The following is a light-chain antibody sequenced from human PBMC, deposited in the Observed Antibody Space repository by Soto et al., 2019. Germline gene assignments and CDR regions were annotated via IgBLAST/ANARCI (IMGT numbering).Light chain of an antibody. J-gene: IGLJ1*01. CDR1: SSDVGGYNY. V-gene: IGLV2-14*01. CDR3: SSYTSSSTLGF. Sequence: QSALTQPASVSGSPGQSITISCTGTSSDVGGYNYVSWYQQHPGKAPKLMIYEVSNRPSGVSNRFSGSKSGNTASLTISGLQAEDEADYYCSSYTSSSTLGFFGTGTKVTVL. CDR2: EVS.